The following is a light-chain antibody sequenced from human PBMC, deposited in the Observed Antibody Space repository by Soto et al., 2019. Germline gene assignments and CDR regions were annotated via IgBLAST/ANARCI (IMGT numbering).Light chain of an antibody. CDR1: QSVSSN. Sequence: ETVMTQSPATLSVSPGERATLSCRASQSVSSNLAWYQQRPGQAPRLLVYGAFTRAAGIPARFSVSGSGTEFTLTISSLQSEDFADYFCQQYNNWPLTFGGGTKVEIK. J-gene: IGKJ4*01. CDR2: GAF. CDR3: QQYNNWPLT. V-gene: IGKV3-15*01.